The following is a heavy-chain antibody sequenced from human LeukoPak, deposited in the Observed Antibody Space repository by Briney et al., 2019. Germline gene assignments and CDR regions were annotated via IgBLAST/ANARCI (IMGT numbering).Heavy chain of an antibody. V-gene: IGHV4-59*08. D-gene: IGHD2-8*02. CDR2: IYYSGSA. J-gene: IGHJ4*02. CDR1: GGSIRSYY. CDR3: ASLTGKFDY. Sequence: SDTLSLTCTVSGGSIRSYYWSCIRRPPGKGLEAIGYIYYSGSANYNPSLKSRVTISEETSDNQFPLQLGSVTAADTAVYYCASLTGKFDYWGQGILVTVSS.